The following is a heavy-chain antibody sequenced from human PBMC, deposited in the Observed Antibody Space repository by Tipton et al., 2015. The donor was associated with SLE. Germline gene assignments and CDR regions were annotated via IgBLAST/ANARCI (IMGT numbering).Heavy chain of an antibody. D-gene: IGHD5-12*01. V-gene: IGHV3-30*18. CDR2: IWYDGSNK. Sequence: SLRLSCTASGFTFSSYWMHWVRQAPGKGLEWVAVIWYDGSNKYYADSVKGRFTISRDNSKNTLYLQMNSLRAEDTAVYYCAKDIAATTPIYGMDVWGQGTTVTVSS. CDR1: GFTFSSYW. J-gene: IGHJ6*02. CDR3: AKDIAATTPIYGMDV.